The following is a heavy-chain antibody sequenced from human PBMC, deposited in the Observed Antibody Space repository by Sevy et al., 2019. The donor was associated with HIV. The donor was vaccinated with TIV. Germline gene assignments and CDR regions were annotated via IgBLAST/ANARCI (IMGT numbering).Heavy chain of an antibody. Sequence: GGSLGLSCAASGFTFSSYWMHWVRQAPGKGLVLVSRINPYGNSVTYADSVRGRFTISRDNAKNTLYLQMSSLRADDTAVYYCARAPADYSTGWSADWGQGTLVTVSS. J-gene: IGHJ4*02. CDR2: INPYGNSV. CDR1: GFTFSSYW. D-gene: IGHD6-19*01. CDR3: ARAPADYSTGWSAD. V-gene: IGHV3-74*01.